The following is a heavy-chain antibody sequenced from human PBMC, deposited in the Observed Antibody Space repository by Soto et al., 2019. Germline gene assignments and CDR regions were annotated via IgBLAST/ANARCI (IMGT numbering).Heavy chain of an antibody. CDR1: GFTFSSYA. CDR3: ARVRPPVYYDSSGYYDY. J-gene: IGHJ4*02. D-gene: IGHD3-22*01. Sequence: EVQLLESGGGLVQPGGSLRLSCAASGFTFSSYAMSWVRQAPGKGLEWVSAISGSGGSTYYADSVKGRFTISRDNSKNTLYLQMNSLRAEDTAVYYCARVRPPVYYDSSGYYDYWGQGTLVTVSS. V-gene: IGHV3-23*01. CDR2: ISGSGGST.